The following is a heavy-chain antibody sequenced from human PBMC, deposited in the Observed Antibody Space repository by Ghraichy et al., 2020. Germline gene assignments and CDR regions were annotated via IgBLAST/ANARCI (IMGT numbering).Heavy chain of an antibody. CDR2: INAGNGHT. CDR1: GYTFSGYA. Sequence: ASVKVSCKGSGYTFSGYAVHWVRQAPGQRLEWMAWINAGNGHTKYSQKFQGRLSISRDTSANTAYMELSSLRSEDTAVYYCARGIWVATARPYYLDSWGQGTLVTVSS. V-gene: IGHV1-3*01. D-gene: IGHD5-12*01. CDR3: ARGIWVATARPYYLDS. J-gene: IGHJ4*02.